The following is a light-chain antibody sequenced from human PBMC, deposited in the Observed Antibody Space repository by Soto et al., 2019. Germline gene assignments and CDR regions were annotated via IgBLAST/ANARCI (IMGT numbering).Light chain of an antibody. J-gene: IGLJ2*01. CDR2: VNTDGSH. CDR3: QTWGTGTHVV. V-gene: IGLV4-69*01. Sequence: QSVLTQSPSASASLGASVKLTCTLSSGHSNFAIAWLQQQPDRGPLYLMKVNTDGSHGPGDGIPGRFSGSTSGAERYLTISSLQSEDEADYYCQTWGTGTHVVFGGGTKVTVL. CDR1: SGHSNFA.